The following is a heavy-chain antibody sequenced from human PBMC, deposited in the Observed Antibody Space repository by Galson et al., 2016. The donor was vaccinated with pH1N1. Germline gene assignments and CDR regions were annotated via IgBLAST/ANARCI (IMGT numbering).Heavy chain of an antibody. Sequence: SLRLSCAASGFTISSYWMNWVRQAPGKGLEWVANIKHDGSDKYYVDSVKGRFTISRDNAKNSLYLQMNSLRAEDTAVYYCARTGSAYDTYYYYYGMDVWGQGTTVIVSS. D-gene: IGHD5-12*01. V-gene: IGHV3-7*01. J-gene: IGHJ6*02. CDR1: GFTISSYW. CDR3: ARTGSAYDTYYYYYGMDV. CDR2: IKHDGSDK.